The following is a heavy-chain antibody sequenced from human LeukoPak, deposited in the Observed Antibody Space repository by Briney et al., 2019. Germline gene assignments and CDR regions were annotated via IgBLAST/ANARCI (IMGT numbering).Heavy chain of an antibody. J-gene: IGHJ4*02. V-gene: IGHV3-21*01. CDR2: ISISSSYI. CDR3: ARDLGRYYYDSSGYPN. D-gene: IGHD3-22*01. Sequence: GGSLRLSCAASGFTFSSYSMNWVRQAPGKRLEWVSSISISSSYIYYADSVKGRFTIYRDNAKNSLYLQMNSLRDEDTAVYYCARDLGRYYYDSSGYPNWGQGTLVTVSS. CDR1: GFTFSSYS.